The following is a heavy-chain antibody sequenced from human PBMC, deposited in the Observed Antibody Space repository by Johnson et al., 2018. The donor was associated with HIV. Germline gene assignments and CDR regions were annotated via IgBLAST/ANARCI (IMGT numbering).Heavy chain of an antibody. CDR2: IYSGGST. CDR3: ARWYMITFGGVIVKAGAFDI. CDR1: GFAVSNNY. Sequence: VQLVESGGGLIQPGGSLRLSCAVSGFAVSNNYMSWVRQAPGQGLEWVSVIYSGGSTYYADSVKGRFTISRDNSKNTLYLQMNSLRAEDTAVYYCARWYMITFGGVIVKAGAFDIWGQGTMVTVSS. D-gene: IGHD3-16*02. J-gene: IGHJ3*02. V-gene: IGHV3-53*01.